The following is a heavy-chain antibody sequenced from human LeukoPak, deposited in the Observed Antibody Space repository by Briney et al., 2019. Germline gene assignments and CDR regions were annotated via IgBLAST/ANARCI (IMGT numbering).Heavy chain of an antibody. J-gene: IGHJ4*02. CDR2: INSDGSST. D-gene: IGHD1-26*01. Sequence: PGGSLRLSCAVSGLTFSSYWMHWVRQAPGKGLVWVSRINSDGSSTSYADSVKGRFTISRDNAKNTLYLQMNSLRAEDTAVYYCASIVRATTGLDCWGQGTLVTVSS. V-gene: IGHV3-74*01. CDR1: GLTFSSYW. CDR3: ASIVRATTGLDC.